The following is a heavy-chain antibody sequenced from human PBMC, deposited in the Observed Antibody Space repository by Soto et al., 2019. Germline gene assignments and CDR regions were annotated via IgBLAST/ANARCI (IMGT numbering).Heavy chain of an antibody. J-gene: IGHJ3*02. CDR2: IYHSGST. V-gene: IGHV4-38-2*01. CDR1: GYSISSGYY. Sequence: SETLSLTCAVSGYSISSGYYWGWIRQPPGKGLEWIGSIYHSGSTYYNPSLKSRVTISVDTSKNQFSLKLSSVTAADTAVYYCARIFPGGYCSGGSCYRTPYDAFDIWGQGTMVTVSS. CDR3: ARIFPGGYCSGGSCYRTPYDAFDI. D-gene: IGHD2-15*01.